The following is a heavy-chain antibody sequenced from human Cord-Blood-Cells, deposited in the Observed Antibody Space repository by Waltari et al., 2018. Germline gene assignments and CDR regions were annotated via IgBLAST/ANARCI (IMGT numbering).Heavy chain of an antibody. V-gene: IGHV2-26*01. CDR1: GFSLSNARMG. J-gene: IGHJ5*02. CDR2: IFSNDEK. D-gene: IGHD2-2*01. CDR3: ARSQKDIVVVPAAFNWFDP. Sequence: QVXLKESGPVLVKPTETLTLTCTVSGFSLSNARMGVSWIRQPPGKALEWLAHIFSNDEKSYSTSLKSRLTISKDTSKSQVVLTMTNMDPVDTATYYCARSQKDIVVVPAAFNWFDPWGQGTLVTVSS.